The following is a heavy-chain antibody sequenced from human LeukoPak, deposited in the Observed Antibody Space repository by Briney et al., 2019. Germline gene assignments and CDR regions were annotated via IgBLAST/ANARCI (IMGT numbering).Heavy chain of an antibody. Sequence: ASVKVSCKVSGCTLTELSMHWERQAPGKGLEWMGGFDPEDGETIYAQKFQGRVTMTEDTSTDTAYMELSCLRSEDTAVYYCATEIAVAGGIDYWGQGTLVTVSS. V-gene: IGHV1-24*01. CDR1: GCTLTELS. CDR2: FDPEDGET. D-gene: IGHD6-19*01. J-gene: IGHJ4*02. CDR3: ATEIAVAGGIDY.